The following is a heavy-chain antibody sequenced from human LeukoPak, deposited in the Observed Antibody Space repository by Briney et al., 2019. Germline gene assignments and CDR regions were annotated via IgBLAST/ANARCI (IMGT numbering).Heavy chain of an antibody. V-gene: IGHV1-69*01. J-gene: IGHJ5*02. CDR2: IIPIFGTA. CDR3: ATTSDYGSGGTNWFDP. D-gene: IGHD3-10*01. CDR1: GGTFSSYA. Sequence: GSSVKVSCKASGGTFSSYAISWVRQAPGQGLEWMGGIIPIFGTANYAQKFQGRVTITADESTSTAYMELSSLRSEDTAVYYCATTSDYGSGGTNWFDPWGQGTLVTVSS.